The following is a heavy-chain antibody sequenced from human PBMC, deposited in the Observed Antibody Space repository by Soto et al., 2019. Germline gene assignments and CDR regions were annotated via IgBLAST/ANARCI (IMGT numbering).Heavy chain of an antibody. CDR3: SRTSYHDVP. D-gene: IGHD3-16*01. V-gene: IGHV2-5*02. CDR1: GFSLSTNGVG. CDR2: IYWDDDK. J-gene: IGHJ5*02. Sequence: QITLKESGPTLVKPTQTLALTCTFSGFSLSTNGVGVGWIRQPPGKALEWLALIYWDDDKRFSPSLKSRLTITKDTSKKQVVLTMTNMHPVDTAAYFCSRTSYHDVPWGQGALVTVSS.